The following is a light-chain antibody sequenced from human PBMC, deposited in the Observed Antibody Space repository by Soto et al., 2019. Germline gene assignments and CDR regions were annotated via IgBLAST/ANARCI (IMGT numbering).Light chain of an antibody. CDR2: EVN. J-gene: IGLJ1*01. V-gene: IGLV2-14*01. Sequence: QSALTQPASVSGSPRQSITISCTGASSDVGSYTYVSWYQQHPGKAPKLMIYEVNNRPSGVSNRFSGSKSGNTASLTISGLQAEEEADYYCSSYTSSSTLYVFGTGTKLTVL. CDR1: SSDVGSYTY. CDR3: SSYTSSSTLYV.